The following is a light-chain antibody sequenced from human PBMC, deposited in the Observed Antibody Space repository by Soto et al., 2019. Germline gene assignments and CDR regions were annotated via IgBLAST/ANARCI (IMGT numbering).Light chain of an antibody. Sequence: DIQMTQSPSSLSASVGDRVTITCRASQSITNSLNWYQHKPGKAPPLVVYAASSLQSGVPSRFSGSGSGTDFTLTISSLQPEDFATYFCQQGHSMPFTFGPGTKVDIK. CDR3: QQGHSMPFT. CDR1: QSITNS. V-gene: IGKV1-39*01. J-gene: IGKJ3*01. CDR2: AAS.